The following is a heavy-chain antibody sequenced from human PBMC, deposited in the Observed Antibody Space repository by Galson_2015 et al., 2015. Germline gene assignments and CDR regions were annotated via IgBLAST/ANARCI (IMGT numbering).Heavy chain of an antibody. CDR1: GGSFSGYY. CDR2: INHSGST. Sequence: ETLSLTCAVYGGSFSGYYWSWIRQPPGKGLEWIGEINHSGSTNYNPSLKSRVTISVDTSKNQFSRKLSSVTAADTAVYYCARGRRGCSSTSCYAEYFQHWGQGTLVTVSS. D-gene: IGHD2-2*01. V-gene: IGHV4-34*01. J-gene: IGHJ1*01. CDR3: ARGRRGCSSTSCYAEYFQH.